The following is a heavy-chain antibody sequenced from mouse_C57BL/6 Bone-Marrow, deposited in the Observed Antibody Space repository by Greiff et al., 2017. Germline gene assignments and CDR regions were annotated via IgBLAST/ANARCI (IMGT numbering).Heavy chain of an antibody. Sequence: VLLVESGAELVRPGASVTLSCKASGYTFTDYEMHWVKQTPVHGLEWIGAIDPETGGTDYNQKFKGKAILTADKSSSTAYMQLRRLTSEDSAVYYCTRENDGCYLWFAYWGQGTLVTVSA. V-gene: IGHV1-15*01. CDR1: GYTFTDYE. D-gene: IGHD2-3*01. J-gene: IGHJ3*01. CDR2: IDPETGGT. CDR3: TRENDGCYLWFAY.